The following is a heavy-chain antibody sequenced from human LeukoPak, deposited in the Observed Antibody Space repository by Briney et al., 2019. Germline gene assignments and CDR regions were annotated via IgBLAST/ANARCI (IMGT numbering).Heavy chain of an antibody. CDR3: ARGYPYYDFWSGYYPIGNAFDI. Sequence: SETLSLTCAVYGGSFSGYYWSWIRQPPGKGLEWIGEINHSGSTNYNPSLKSRVTISVDTSKNQFSLKLSSVTAADTAVYYCARGYPYYDFWSGYYPIGNAFDIWGQGTMVTVSS. CDR1: GGSFSGYY. J-gene: IGHJ3*02. D-gene: IGHD3-3*01. CDR2: INHSGST. V-gene: IGHV4-34*01.